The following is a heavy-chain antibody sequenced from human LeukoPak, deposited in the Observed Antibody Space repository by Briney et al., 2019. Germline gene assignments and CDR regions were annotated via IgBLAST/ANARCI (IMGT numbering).Heavy chain of an antibody. J-gene: IGHJ5*02. CDR2: IYYSGST. CDR1: SGSVNSYY. Sequence: SETLSLTCTVSSGSVNSYYWSWIRQPPGKGLEWIGYIYYSGSTNYNPSLKSRVTISVDTSKNQFSLKLSSVTAADTAVYYCARYYDSSGMDNWFDPCGQGTLVTVSS. D-gene: IGHD3-22*01. V-gene: IGHV4-59*02. CDR3: ARYYDSSGMDNWFDP.